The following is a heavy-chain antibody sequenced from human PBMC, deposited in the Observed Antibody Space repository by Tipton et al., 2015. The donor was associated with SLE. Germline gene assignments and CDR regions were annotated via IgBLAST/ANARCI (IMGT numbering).Heavy chain of an antibody. CDR2: IRYDGSNA. J-gene: IGHJ6*02. V-gene: IGHV3-33*08. Sequence: SLRLSCAASGFTFSSYAMSWVRQAPGKGLEWVAFIRYDGSNAYYTDSVKGRFTISRDNSKNTLYLQMNSLRAEDTAVYYCARGDNWNSFIYYGMVVWGQGTTVTVSS. D-gene: IGHD1-7*01. CDR3: ARGDNWNSFIYYGMVV. CDR1: GFTFSSYA.